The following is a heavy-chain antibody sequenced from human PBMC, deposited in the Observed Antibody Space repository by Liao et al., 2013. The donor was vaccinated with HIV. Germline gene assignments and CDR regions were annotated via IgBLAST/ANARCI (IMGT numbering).Heavy chain of an antibody. D-gene: IGHD6-19*01. CDR1: GDSISGGNYF. Sequence: QVELQESGPGLVQPSQTLSLSCTVSGDSISGGNYFLNWIRQPAGKRLEWLGRIYTSGNTNYSPSLKSRVTMSVDTSKNQLSLKLNSVTAADTAVYFCARGPSTAVAGSRGAFDIWGQGTMVTVSS. CDR2: IYTSGNT. CDR3: ARGPSTAVAGSRGAFDI. V-gene: IGHV4-61*02. J-gene: IGHJ3*02.